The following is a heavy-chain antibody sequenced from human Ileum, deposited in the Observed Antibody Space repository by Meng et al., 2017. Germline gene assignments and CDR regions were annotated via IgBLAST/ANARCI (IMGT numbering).Heavy chain of an antibody. J-gene: IGHJ4*02. Sequence: QVQLVESVGGLVKPGGSLRLSCAASGFTFSDYQMTWIRQVPGKGLEWVSYISSRGSTIYYADSVRGRFTISRDDAQNSLYLQMNSLRTEDTAVYYCARLSGGNYDLDYWGQGSLVTVSS. V-gene: IGHV3-11*01. CDR2: ISSRGSTI. CDR3: ARLSGGNYDLDY. D-gene: IGHD1-7*01. CDR1: GFTFSDYQ.